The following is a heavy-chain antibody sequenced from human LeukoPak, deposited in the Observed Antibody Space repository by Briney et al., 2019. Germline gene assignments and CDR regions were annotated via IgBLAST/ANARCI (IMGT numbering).Heavy chain of an antibody. Sequence: SETLSLTCTVSGDSISSGNYYWSWIRQPPGKGLEWIGYIYYSGSTNYSPSLKSRVTISVDTSKNQFSLKLSSVTAADTAVYYCARVPLPDSYYYYYMDVWGKGTTVTVSS. CDR3: ARVPLPDSYYYYYMDV. V-gene: IGHV4-61*01. CDR2: IYYSGST. D-gene: IGHD2-2*01. J-gene: IGHJ6*03. CDR1: GDSISSGNYY.